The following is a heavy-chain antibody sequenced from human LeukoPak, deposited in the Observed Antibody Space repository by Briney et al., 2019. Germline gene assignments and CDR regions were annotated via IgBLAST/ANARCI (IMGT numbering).Heavy chain of an antibody. V-gene: IGHV3-23*01. CDR2: ISGSGGST. CDR1: GFTFSSYG. D-gene: IGHD5-24*01. CDR3: AKVTGDGYNSY. Sequence: GGPLRLSCAASGFTFSSYGMSWVRQAPGKGLEWVSAISGSGGSTYYADSVKGRFTISRDNSKNTLYLQMNSLRAEDTAVYYCAKVTGDGYNSYWGQGTLVTVSS. J-gene: IGHJ4*02.